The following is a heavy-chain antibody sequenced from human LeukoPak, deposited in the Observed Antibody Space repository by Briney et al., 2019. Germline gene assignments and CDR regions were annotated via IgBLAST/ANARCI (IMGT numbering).Heavy chain of an antibody. CDR2: ISGSGGST. Sequence: GGSLRLSCAASGFTFSGYAMSWVRQAPGRGQEWVSTISGSGGSTYYADSVKGRFTISRDNSKNTLYLQMNSLRAEDTAVYYCAKDRRSGGSCSDYWGQGTLVTVSS. D-gene: IGHD2-15*01. CDR3: AKDRRSGGSCSDY. CDR1: GFTFSGYA. V-gene: IGHV3-23*01. J-gene: IGHJ4*02.